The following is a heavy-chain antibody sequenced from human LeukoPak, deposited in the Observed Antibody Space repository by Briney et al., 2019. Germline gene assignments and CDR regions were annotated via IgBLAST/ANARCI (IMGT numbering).Heavy chain of an antibody. Sequence: GESLRISCKASGYSFTNYCIAWVRQMPGKGLEWMGIIYPGDSDIRYRPSFRGQVTISADKSISTAFLQLSFLKASDTAIYYCARGYCTSNSCSNFDHWGQGTLVTVSS. CDR2: IYPGDSDI. J-gene: IGHJ4*02. D-gene: IGHD2-2*01. V-gene: IGHV5-51*01. CDR3: ARGYCTSNSCSNFDH. CDR1: GYSFTNYC.